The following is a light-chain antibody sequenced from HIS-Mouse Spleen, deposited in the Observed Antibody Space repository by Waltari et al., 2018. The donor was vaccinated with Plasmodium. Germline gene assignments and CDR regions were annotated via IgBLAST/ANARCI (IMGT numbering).Light chain of an antibody. CDR2: EDS. V-gene: IGLV3-10*01. CDR3: YSTDSSGNHRV. CDR1: ALQKKY. Sequence: SYELTQPPSVSVSPGQTARITCSGDALQKKYAYWYQQKSGQAPVLVIYEDSKRPSGSADRFSDCSSGTMATLTISGAQVEDEADYYCYSTDSSGNHRVFGGGTKLTVL. J-gene: IGLJ3*02.